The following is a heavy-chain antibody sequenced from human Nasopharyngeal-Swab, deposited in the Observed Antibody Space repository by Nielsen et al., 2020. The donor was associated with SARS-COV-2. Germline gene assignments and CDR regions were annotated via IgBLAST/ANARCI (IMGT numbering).Heavy chain of an antibody. CDR1: GFTYNS. V-gene: IGHV3-48*02. J-gene: IGHJ6*02. CDR3: ATERGGYLNWYHGMDV. CDR2: ISDSSLTI. D-gene: IGHD1-1*01. Sequence: GGSLRLSCAASGFTYNSVNWVRQAPGKGLEWISYISDSSLTIYYEDSDKGRFSISRDNAKNSLYLQMDSLRDEDTAVYYCATERGGYLNWYHGMDVWGQGTTVIVSS.